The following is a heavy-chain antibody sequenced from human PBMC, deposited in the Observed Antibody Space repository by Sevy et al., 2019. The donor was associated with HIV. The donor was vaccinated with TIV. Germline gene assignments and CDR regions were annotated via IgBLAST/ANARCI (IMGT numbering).Heavy chain of an antibody. CDR1: GFTFSNAW. CDR3: TTSNAYCSITSCSLYYYYGMDV. Sequence: GGSLRLSCAASGFTFSNAWMSWVRQAPGKGLEWVGRIKSKTDGGTTDYAAPVKGRFTISRDDSKNTLYLQMNSLKTEDTAVYYCTTSNAYCSITSCSLYYYYGMDVWGQGTTVTVSS. D-gene: IGHD2-2*01. V-gene: IGHV3-15*01. J-gene: IGHJ6*02. CDR2: IKSKTDGGTT.